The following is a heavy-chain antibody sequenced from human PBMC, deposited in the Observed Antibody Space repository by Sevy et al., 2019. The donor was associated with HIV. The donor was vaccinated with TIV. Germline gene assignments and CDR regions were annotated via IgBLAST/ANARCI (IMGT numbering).Heavy chain of an antibody. V-gene: IGHV3-30-3*01. CDR1: GFTFSSYA. J-gene: IGHJ4*02. Sequence: GGSLRLSCAASGFTFSSYAMHWVRQAPGKGLEWVAVISYDGSNKYYADSVKGRFTISRDNSKNTLYLQMNSLRAGDTAVYYCARDLESSSPPGDYWGQGTLVTVSS. CDR2: ISYDGSNK. CDR3: ARDLESSSPPGDY. D-gene: IGHD6-6*01.